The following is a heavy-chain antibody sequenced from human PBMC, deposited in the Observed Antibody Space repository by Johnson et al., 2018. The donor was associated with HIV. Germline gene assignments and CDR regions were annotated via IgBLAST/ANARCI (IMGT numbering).Heavy chain of an antibody. CDR1: GFSVSSNY. J-gene: IGHJ3*02. CDR3: AKEGDRGAFDI. Sequence: VQLVESGGGLVQPGGSLRLSCAASGFSVSSNYMSWVRQAPGKGLEWVSVISSGGDTYYADSVRGRFTISRDNSKNTLYLQMNSLRPDDTAVYYCAKEGDRGAFDIWGQGTLVTVSS. V-gene: IGHV3-66*01. D-gene: IGHD3-16*01. CDR2: ISSGGDT.